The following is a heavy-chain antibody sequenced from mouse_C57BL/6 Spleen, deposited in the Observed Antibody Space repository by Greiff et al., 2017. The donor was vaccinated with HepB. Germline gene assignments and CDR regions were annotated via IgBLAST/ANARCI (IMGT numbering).Heavy chain of an antibody. CDR3: AVGSSYVRYFDV. J-gene: IGHJ1*03. D-gene: IGHD1-1*01. Sequence: QVQLQQPGTELVKPGASVKLSCKASGYTFTSYWMHWVKQRPGQGLEWIGNINPSNGGTNYNEKFKSKATLTVDKSSSTAYMQLSSLTSEDSAVYYGAVGSSYVRYFDVWGTGTTVTVSS. CDR1: GYTFTSYW. CDR2: INPSNGGT. V-gene: IGHV1-53*01.